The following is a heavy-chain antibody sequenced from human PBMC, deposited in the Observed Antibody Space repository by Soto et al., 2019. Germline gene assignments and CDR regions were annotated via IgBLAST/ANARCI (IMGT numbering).Heavy chain of an antibody. CDR1: GFTFDDYA. CDR2: ISWNSGSI. CDR3: AKDYSSSWFPFYFDY. V-gene: IGHV3-9*01. J-gene: IGHJ4*02. Sequence: EVQLVESGGGLVQPGRSLRLSCAASGFTFDDYAMHWVRQAPGKGLEWVSGISWNSGSIGYADSVKGRFTISRDNAKSSLYLQMNSLRAEDTALYYCAKDYSSSWFPFYFDYWGQGTLVTVSS. D-gene: IGHD6-13*01.